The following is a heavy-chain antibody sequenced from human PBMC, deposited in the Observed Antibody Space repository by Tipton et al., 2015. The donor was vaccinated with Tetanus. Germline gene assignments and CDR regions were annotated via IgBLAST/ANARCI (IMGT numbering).Heavy chain of an antibody. J-gene: IGHJ6*02. V-gene: IGHV1-69*06. Sequence: QLVQSGPEVKKPGSSVNVSCKASGGTLRGYSITWVRQAPGQGLEWMGGLIPMFGTPKYAQKFQDRVTISADKSTSTVYMELSSLRSDDTAVYYCARVQEQRIYYYGMDVWGQGTTVTVSS. CDR3: ARVQEQRIYYYGMDV. CDR1: GGTLRGYS. CDR2: LIPMFGTP. D-gene: IGHD6-25*01.